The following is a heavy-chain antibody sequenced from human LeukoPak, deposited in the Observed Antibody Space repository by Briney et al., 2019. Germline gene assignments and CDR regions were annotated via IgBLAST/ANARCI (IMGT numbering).Heavy chain of an antibody. Sequence: GGSLRLSCAASGFTFSSYSMNWVRQAPGKGLEWVSSISSSSSYIYYVDSVKGRFTISRDNARDSLFLQMNSLRVEDTAIYYCARAGLLFYFDYWGQGALVTVSS. CDR1: GFTFSSYS. CDR2: ISSSSSYI. CDR3: ARAGLLFYFDY. D-gene: IGHD2/OR15-2a*01. V-gene: IGHV3-21*01. J-gene: IGHJ4*02.